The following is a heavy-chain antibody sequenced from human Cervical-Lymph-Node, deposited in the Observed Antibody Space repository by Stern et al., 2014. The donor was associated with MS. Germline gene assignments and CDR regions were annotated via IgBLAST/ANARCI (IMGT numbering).Heavy chain of an antibody. CDR2: IYPGDSDT. D-gene: IGHD4-17*01. V-gene: IGHV5-51*01. CDR3: ARDYGDYAFDY. J-gene: IGHJ4*02. CDR1: GYSFTANW. Sequence: EVHLVESGAEVKKPGASLKISCKGSGYSFTANWIAWVRQMPGKGLEWMGIIYPGDSDTRYSPSFQGQVTISADKSISTAYLQWSSLKASDTAMYYCARDYGDYAFDYWGQGTLVTVSS.